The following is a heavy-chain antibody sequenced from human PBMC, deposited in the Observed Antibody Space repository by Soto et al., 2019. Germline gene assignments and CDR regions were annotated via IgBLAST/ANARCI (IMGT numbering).Heavy chain of an antibody. CDR3: ARERVVGDTHRRDAFDI. D-gene: IGHD1-26*01. Sequence: QVLLVQSGAEVKKPGSSVKVSCKAFGGTFSSHAFSWVRQAPGHGLEWLGGIIPIFGTGNYAQKFQGRVTIPADISASTAYMELSSLRSEDTAVYYCARERVVGDTHRRDAFDIWGQGTMVTVSS. J-gene: IGHJ3*02. CDR2: IIPIFGTG. V-gene: IGHV1-69*06. CDR1: GGTFSSHA.